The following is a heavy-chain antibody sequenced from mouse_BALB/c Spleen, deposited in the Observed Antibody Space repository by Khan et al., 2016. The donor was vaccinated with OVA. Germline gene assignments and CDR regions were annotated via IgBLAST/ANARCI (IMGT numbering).Heavy chain of an antibody. CDR2: IYTYTGEP. J-gene: IGHJ4*01. CDR1: GYTFTNYG. D-gene: IGHD1-1*01. Sequence: QIQLVQSGPELKKPGETVKISCKASGYTFTNYGMNWVKQAPGKGLKWMGWIYTYTGEPTYADDFKGRFAFSLESSASPAFLQINNLTNDDTATDFCARGSSRAMDYWGQGRSVTVAA. V-gene: IGHV9-3-1*01. CDR3: ARGSSRAMDY.